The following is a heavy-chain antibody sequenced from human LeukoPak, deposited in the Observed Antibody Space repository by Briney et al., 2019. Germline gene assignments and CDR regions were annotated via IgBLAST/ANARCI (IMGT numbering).Heavy chain of an antibody. CDR1: GYSFASYW. CDR2: IYPGDSDT. J-gene: IGHJ4*02. D-gene: IGHD1-1*01. V-gene: IGHV5-51*01. CDR3: VRHYNWYGRADY. Sequence: GESLKISCKGSGYSFASYWIAWVRQMPGKGLEWMGIIYPGDSDTRYSPSFQGQATISADKSISTAYLQWSSLKASDTAMYYCVRHYNWYGRADYWGQGTLVTVST.